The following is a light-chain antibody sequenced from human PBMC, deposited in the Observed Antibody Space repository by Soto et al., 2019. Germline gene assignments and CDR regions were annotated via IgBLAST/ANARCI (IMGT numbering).Light chain of an antibody. V-gene: IGLV1-36*01. CDR1: NSNIGNNA. CDR2: YDD. CDR3: AAWDDSSLGAYVV. J-gene: IGLJ3*02. Sequence: QSVLTQPPSVSEAPRQRVTISCSGSNSNIGNNAVSWYQQLPGKAPKLLIYYDDLLPSGVSDRFSGSKSGTSASLAISGLQSDDEADYYCAAWDDSSLGAYVVFGGGTKLTVL.